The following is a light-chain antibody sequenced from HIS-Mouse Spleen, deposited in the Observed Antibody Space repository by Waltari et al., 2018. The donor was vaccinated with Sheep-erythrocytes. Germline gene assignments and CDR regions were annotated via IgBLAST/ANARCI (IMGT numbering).Light chain of an antibody. CDR2: YVS. CDR1: SSDVGGYNY. CDR3: CSYAGSYNHV. Sequence: QSALTQPRSVSGSPGQSVTISCTGTSSDVGGYNYVSWYQQHPGKAPKLMIYYVSKRPSVVPDRFSGSKSGNTASLTISGLQAEDEADYYRCSYAGSYNHVFATGTKVTVL. J-gene: IGLJ1*01. V-gene: IGLV2-11*01.